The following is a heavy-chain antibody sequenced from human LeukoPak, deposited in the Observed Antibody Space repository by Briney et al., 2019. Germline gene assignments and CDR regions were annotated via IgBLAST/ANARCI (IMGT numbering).Heavy chain of an antibody. J-gene: IGHJ4*02. CDR3: AAHRG. Sequence: PGGSLRLSCVGSGFTFSDHWMHWVRQAPGKGLVWVSRIRNDGGETNYADSVKGRFTISRDNSKNTLYLQMNSLRAEDTAVYYCAAHRGWGQGTLVTVSS. CDR1: GFTFSDHW. D-gene: IGHD5-24*01. V-gene: IGHV3-74*01. CDR2: IRNDGGET.